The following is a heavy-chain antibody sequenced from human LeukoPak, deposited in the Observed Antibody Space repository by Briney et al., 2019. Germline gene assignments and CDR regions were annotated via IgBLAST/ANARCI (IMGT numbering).Heavy chain of an antibody. CDR3: ASSRREYSSSSALDY. CDR1: GFTFSSYA. J-gene: IGHJ4*02. CDR2: ISYDGSNK. V-gene: IGHV3-30*04. Sequence: GRSLRLSCTASGFTFSSYAMHWVRQAPGKGLEWVAVISYDGSNKYYADSVKGRFTISRDNSKNTLYLQMNSLRAEDTAVYYCASSRREYSSSSALDYWGQGTLVTVSS. D-gene: IGHD6-6*01.